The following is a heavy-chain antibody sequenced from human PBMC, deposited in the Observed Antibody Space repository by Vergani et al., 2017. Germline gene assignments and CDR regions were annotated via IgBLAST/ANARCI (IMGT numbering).Heavy chain of an antibody. CDR2: IYTSGAT. Sequence: QVQLQESGPGLVKPSQTLSLTCTVSGGSFSTGGQSWTWLRQSAGKGLEWIGRIYTSGATNYNPSLRSRAIMSVDASKKQFSLKLTSVTAADTAVYYCARGTPGIAVAGSLNWFDPWGQGTLVTVSS. D-gene: IGHD6-19*01. CDR1: GGSFSTGGQS. J-gene: IGHJ5*02. V-gene: IGHV4-61*02. CDR3: ARGTPGIAVAGSLNWFDP.